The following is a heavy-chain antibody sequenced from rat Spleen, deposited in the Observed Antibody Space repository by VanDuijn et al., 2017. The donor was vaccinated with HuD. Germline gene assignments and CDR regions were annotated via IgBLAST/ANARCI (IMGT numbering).Heavy chain of an antibody. CDR1: GYSITSSYR. V-gene: IGHV3-3*01. CDR3: ASLYSIYSLYYFDY. J-gene: IGHJ2*01. Sequence: EVQLQESGPGLVKPSQSLSLTCSVTGYSITSSYRWNWIRKFPGNKLEWMGYINSAGRTNYNPSLKSRISITRDTSKNQFFLQMNSVTTDDTATYYCASLYSIYSLYYFDYWGQGVMVTVSS. D-gene: IGHD3-8*01. CDR2: INSAGRT.